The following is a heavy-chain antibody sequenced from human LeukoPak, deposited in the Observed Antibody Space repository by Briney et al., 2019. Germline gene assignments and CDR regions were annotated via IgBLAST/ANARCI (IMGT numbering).Heavy chain of an antibody. CDR2: IYYSGST. CDR3: VRGVTRGYIYAD. D-gene: IGHD5-18*01. J-gene: IGHJ4*02. CDR1: GGSISSSSYY. V-gene: IGHV4-39*07. Sequence: SETLSLTCAVSGGSISSSSYYRGWIRQPPGKGLEWIGSIYYSGSTYYNPSLKSRVTISVDTSKNQFSLKLSSVTAADTAVYFCVRGVTRGYIYADWGQGTLVTVSS.